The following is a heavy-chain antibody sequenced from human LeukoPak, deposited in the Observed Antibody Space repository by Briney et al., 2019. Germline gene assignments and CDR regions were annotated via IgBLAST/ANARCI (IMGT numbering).Heavy chain of an antibody. D-gene: IGHD2-2*02. CDR1: GFTFTTYG. V-gene: IGHV3-33*01. CDR3: ARDLSYTSLDY. J-gene: IGHJ4*02. CDR2: IWSDGSKK. Sequence: GRSLRLSCAASGFTFTTYGFHWVRQAPGKGLEWVAAIWSDGSKKYYADSVKGRFIISKDNSQNTLYLQMDSLRPEDTAVYYCARDLSYTSLDYGGQGTPVTVSS.